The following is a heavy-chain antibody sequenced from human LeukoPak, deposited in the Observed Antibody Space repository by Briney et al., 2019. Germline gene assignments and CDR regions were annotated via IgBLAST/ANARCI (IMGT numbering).Heavy chain of an antibody. V-gene: IGHV4-59*01. J-gene: IGHJ4*02. Sequence: SETMSLTCIVSGGSISGYYWSWIRQPPGKALEWIGYIYYTGSTGYNPSLESRVTISIDTSKNQFSLNLSSVTAADTAVYYCARAGPRRDGYSLDYWGQGNLVSVSS. CDR1: GGSISGYY. D-gene: IGHD5-24*01. CDR2: IYYTGST. CDR3: ARAGPRRDGYSLDY.